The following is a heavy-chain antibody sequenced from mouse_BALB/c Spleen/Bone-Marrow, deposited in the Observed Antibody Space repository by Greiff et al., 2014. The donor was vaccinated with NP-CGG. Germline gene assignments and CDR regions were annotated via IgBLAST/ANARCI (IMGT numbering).Heavy chain of an antibody. CDR3: ARSNGNYVLAY. CDR2: INPSSGYT. Sequence: VQLQQSGAELARPGASVKMSCKASGYTFTSYTMHWVKQRPGQGLEWIGYINPSSGYTNYNQKFKDKATLTADKSSSTAYMQLSSLTSEYSAVYYCARSNGNYVLAYWGQGTLVTVSA. V-gene: IGHV1-4*01. D-gene: IGHD2-1*01. J-gene: IGHJ3*01. CDR1: GYTFTSYT.